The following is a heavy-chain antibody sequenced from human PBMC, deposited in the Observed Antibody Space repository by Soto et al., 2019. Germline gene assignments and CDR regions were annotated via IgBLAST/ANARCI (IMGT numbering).Heavy chain of an antibody. V-gene: IGHV4-31*03. CDR1: GGSISSGGYY. CDR2: IYYSGST. D-gene: IGHD6-13*01. CDR3: ARDGKNQLSYSSSWHYFDY. Sequence: SETLSLTCTVSGGSISSGGYYWSWIRQHPGKGLEWIGYIYYSGSTYYNPSLKSRVTISVDTSKNQFSLKLSSVTAADTAVYYCARDGKNQLSYSSSWHYFDYWGQGTLVTVS. J-gene: IGHJ4*02.